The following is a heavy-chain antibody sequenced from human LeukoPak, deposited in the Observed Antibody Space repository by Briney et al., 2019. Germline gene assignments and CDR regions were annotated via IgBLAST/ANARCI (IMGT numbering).Heavy chain of an antibody. CDR2: IYYSGST. CDR1: GDSISSDNYY. V-gene: IGHV4-30-4*01. D-gene: IGHD4-23*01. J-gene: IGHJ5*02. CDR3: ARDSSTNDYGGITNWFDP. Sequence: SQTLSLTCTVSGDSISSDNYYWNWIRQPPGKGLEWIGYIYYSGSTYYNPSLKSRITISVDTSKNQFSLKLSSVTAADTAVYYCARDSSTNDYGGITNWFDPWGQGTLVTVSS.